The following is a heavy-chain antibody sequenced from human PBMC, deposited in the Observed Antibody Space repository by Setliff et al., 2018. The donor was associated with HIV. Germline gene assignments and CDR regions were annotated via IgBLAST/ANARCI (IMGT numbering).Heavy chain of an antibody. V-gene: IGHV4-59*08. CDR2: IYYSGST. Sequence: SETLSLTCTASGGSISGYYWSWIRQPPGKGLDWIGYIYYSGSTNYNPSLKSRVTMSVDTSKNRFSLKLNSVTAADTAVYYCARLNQQWLVRDSGSNWFDPWGQGILVTVSS. CDR3: ARLNQQWLVRDSGSNWFDP. CDR1: GGSISGYY. J-gene: IGHJ5*02. D-gene: IGHD6-19*01.